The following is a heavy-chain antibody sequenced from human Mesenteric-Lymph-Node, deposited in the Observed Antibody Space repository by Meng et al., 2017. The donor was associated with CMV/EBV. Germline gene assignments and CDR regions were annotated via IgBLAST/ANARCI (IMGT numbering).Heavy chain of an antibody. CDR2: IKSKTDGGTT. Sequence: GESLKISCAASGFTFSNAWMSWVRQAPGKGLEWVGRIKSKTDGGTTDYAAFVKGRFTISRDASENTLYLQMNSLKTEDTDIYYCTTYYDFWSGYWTPLDYWGQGTLVTVSS. CDR1: GFTFSNAW. D-gene: IGHD3-3*01. V-gene: IGHV3-15*01. CDR3: TTYYDFWSGYWTPLDY. J-gene: IGHJ4*02.